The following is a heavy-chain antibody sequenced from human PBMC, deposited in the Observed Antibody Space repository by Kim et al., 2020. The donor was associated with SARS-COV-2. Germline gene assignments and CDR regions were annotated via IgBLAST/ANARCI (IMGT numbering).Heavy chain of an antibody. Sequence: SETLSLTCAVYGGSFSGYYWSWIRQPPGKGLEWIGEINHSGSTNYNPSLKSRVTISVDTSKNQFSLKLSSVTAADTAVYYCARVRKPRSVAPQGDAFDIWGQGTMVTVSS. CDR3: ARVRKPRSVAPQGDAFDI. CDR2: INHSGST. CDR1: GGSFSGYY. V-gene: IGHV4-34*01. J-gene: IGHJ3*02. D-gene: IGHD5-12*01.